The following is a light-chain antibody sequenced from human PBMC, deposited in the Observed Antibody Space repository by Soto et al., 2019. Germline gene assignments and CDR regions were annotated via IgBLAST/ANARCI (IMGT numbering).Light chain of an antibody. Sequence: EIVLTQSPGTLTLSPGESAALSCRASQTISNNYLVWYRQKPGQAPRLLIYAVSSRAAGIPDRFSGSGSGTDFALTIAILEPEDSAVYYCQQHSNSPWTFGQGTRVEI. V-gene: IGKV3-20*01. CDR1: QTISNNY. J-gene: IGKJ1*01. CDR3: QQHSNSPWT. CDR2: AVS.